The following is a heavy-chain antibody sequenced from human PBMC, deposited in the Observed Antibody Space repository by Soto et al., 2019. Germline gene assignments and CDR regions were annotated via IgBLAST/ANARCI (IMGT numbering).Heavy chain of an antibody. Sequence: ASVKVSCKASGYTFTSYGISWVRQAPGQGLEWMGWISAYNGNTNYAQKLQGRVTMTTDTSTSTAYMELRSLRSDDTAVYYCATTAAGAYYYGMDVWGQGTTVTVSS. J-gene: IGHJ6*02. D-gene: IGHD6-13*01. CDR3: ATTAAGAYYYGMDV. CDR2: ISAYNGNT. CDR1: GYTFTSYG. V-gene: IGHV1-18*01.